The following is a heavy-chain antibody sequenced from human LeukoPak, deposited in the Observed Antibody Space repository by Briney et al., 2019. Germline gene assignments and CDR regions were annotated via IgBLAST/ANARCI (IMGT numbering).Heavy chain of an antibody. CDR2: IYSGGTT. CDR3: ARTRLGYCSGTSCSTGSVPDYFDY. V-gene: IGHV3-53*01. J-gene: IGHJ4*02. CDR1: GFAVSSNY. Sequence: GGSLRLSCAASGFAVSSNYMSWVRQAPGKGPEWVSIIYSGGTTYYGDSVKGRFIISRDNSKNTLYLQMNSLRAEDTAVYYCARTRLGYCSGTSCSTGSVPDYFDYWGQGTLVTVSS. D-gene: IGHD2-2*01.